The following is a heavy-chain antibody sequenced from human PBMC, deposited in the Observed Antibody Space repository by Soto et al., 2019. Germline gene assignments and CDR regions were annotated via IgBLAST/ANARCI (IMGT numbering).Heavy chain of an antibody. CDR2: INPSNST. CDR3: ATVYCSGGSCYSIDY. CDR1: GYTFTSYY. J-gene: IGHJ4*02. D-gene: IGHD2-15*01. Sequence: QVQLVQSGAEVKKPGASVKVSCKASGYTFTSYYMHWVRQAPGQGLEWMGIINPSNSTNYAQQFTGRVTMTRDTSTSTVDMELSSLTSEDTAVYYCATVYCSGGSCYSIDYWGQGTLVTVSS. V-gene: IGHV1-46*03.